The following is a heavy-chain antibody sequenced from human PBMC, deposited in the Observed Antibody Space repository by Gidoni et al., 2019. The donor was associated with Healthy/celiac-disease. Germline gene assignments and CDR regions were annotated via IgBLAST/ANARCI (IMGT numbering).Heavy chain of an antibody. CDR3: ARAYGGMIVVPNDAFDI. CDR1: GFTFSSYA. D-gene: IGHD3-22*01. CDR2: ISYDGSNK. Sequence: QVQLVESGGGVVQPGRSLRLSCAASGFTFSSYAMHWVRQAPGKGLEWVAVISYDGSNKYYADSVKGRFTISRDNSKNTLYLQMNSLRAEDTAVYYCARAYGGMIVVPNDAFDIWGQGTMVTVSS. V-gene: IGHV3-30-3*01. J-gene: IGHJ3*02.